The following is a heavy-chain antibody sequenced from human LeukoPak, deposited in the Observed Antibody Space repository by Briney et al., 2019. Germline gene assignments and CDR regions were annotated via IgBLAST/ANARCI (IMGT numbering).Heavy chain of an antibody. CDR2: IRSKAYGGTT. Sequence: GGSLRLSCTASGFTFGDYAMSWVRQAPGKGLEWVGFIRSKAYGGTTEYAASVKGRFTISRDDSKSIAYLQMNSLKTEDTAVYYCTRDTAMVTLDYWGQGTLVTVSS. CDR1: GFTFGDYA. V-gene: IGHV3-49*04. J-gene: IGHJ4*02. D-gene: IGHD5-18*01. CDR3: TRDTAMVTLDY.